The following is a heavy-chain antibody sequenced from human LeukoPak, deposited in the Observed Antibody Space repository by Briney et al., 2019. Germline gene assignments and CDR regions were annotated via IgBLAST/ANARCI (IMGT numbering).Heavy chain of an antibody. V-gene: IGHV1-18*01. J-gene: IGHJ3*02. Sequence: ASVKVSCKASGYTFTSYIISWVRQAPGQGLEWMGWINAYNGNTDYAQRVQGRVTMTTDTSTSTAYMELRSLRSDDTAVYYCATQAGGSYYGNAFDIWGQGTMVTVSS. CDR2: INAYNGNT. D-gene: IGHD1-26*01. CDR1: GYTFTSYI. CDR3: ATQAGGSYYGNAFDI.